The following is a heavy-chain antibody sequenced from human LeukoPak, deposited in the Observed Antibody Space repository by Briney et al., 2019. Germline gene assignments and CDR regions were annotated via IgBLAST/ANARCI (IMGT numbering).Heavy chain of an antibody. J-gene: IGHJ4*02. D-gene: IGHD4-11*01. V-gene: IGHV3-30*03. CDR1: GFTFSSYG. Sequence: GRSLRLSCAASGFTFSSYGMHWVRQAPGKGLEWVAVISYDGSNKYYADSVKGRFTISRDNSKNTLYLQMNSLRAEDTAVYYCARVPAETVWPYFDYWGQGTLVTVSS. CDR3: ARVPAETVWPYFDY. CDR2: ISYDGSNK.